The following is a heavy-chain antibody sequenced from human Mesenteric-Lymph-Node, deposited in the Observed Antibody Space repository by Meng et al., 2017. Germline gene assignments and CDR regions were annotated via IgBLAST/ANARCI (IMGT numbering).Heavy chain of an antibody. CDR2: IYSGGNT. J-gene: IGHJ4*02. Sequence: EVRLVVSGGGLIGPGGSLRLSCAASEFPVSSNYMSWVRQAPGKGLEWVSLIYSGGNTYYADSVKGRFTISRDNSKNTLYLQMNSLRAEDTAMYYCARDDGRYWGQGTLVTVSS. CDR1: EFPVSSNY. V-gene: IGHV3-53*01. CDR3: ARDDGRY.